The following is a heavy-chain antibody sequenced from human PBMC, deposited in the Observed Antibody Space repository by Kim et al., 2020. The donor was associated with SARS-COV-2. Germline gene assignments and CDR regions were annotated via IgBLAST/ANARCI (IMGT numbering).Heavy chain of an antibody. CDR1: GGTFSSYA. V-gene: IGHV1-69*13. J-gene: IGHJ5*02. CDR2: IIPIFGTA. D-gene: IGHD6-13*01. CDR3: ARGGIAAAGRRSWFDP. Sequence: SVKVSCKASGGTFSSYAISWVRQAPGQGLEWMGGIIPIFGTANYAQKFQGRVTITADESTSTAYMELSSLRSEDTAVYYCARGGIAAAGRRSWFDPWGQGTLVTVSS.